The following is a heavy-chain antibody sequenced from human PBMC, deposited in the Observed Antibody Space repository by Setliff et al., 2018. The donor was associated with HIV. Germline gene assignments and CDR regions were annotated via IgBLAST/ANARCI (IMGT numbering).Heavy chain of an antibody. CDR2: IYYSVNN. CDR3: FDH. Sequence: PSETLSLTCAVSGVSITSHYWSWIRQPPGKGLEWIGFIYYSVNNNKNSLYLQMNSLRAEDAALYYCVRSMSYLDRRGYKGYYFDHWGQGTPVTVSS. V-gene: IGHV4-59*11. J-gene: IGHJ4*02. CDR1: GVSITSHY. D-gene: IGHD3-22*01.